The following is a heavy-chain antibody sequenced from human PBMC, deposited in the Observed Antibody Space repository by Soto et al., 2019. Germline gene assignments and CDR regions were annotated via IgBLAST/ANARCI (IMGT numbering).Heavy chain of an antibody. CDR2: ISYDGSNQ. J-gene: IGHJ4*02. CDR1: GFTFNIYG. CDR3: AKDQASGQGSFDS. Sequence: GGSLRLSCAASGFTFNIYGMHWVRQAPDKGLEWVALISYDGSNQYYAGSVKGRFTISRDNSKNTLFLQMNSLRADDTAVYYCAKDQASGQGSFDSWGQGTLVTVST. V-gene: IGHV3-30*18.